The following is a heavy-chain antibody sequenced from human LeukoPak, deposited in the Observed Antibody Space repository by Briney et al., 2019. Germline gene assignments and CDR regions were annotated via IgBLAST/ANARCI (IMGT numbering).Heavy chain of an antibody. Sequence: GGSLRLSCSASGFTFSSYAMHWVRQAPGKGLEYVSAISSNGGSTNYADSVKDRFTISRDNSKHTLYLQMRSLRAEDTAVYYCAKAGSGSYYKSRSGMDVWGKGTTVIVSS. D-gene: IGHD3-10*01. CDR2: ISSNGGST. CDR3: AKAGSGSYYKSRSGMDV. J-gene: IGHJ6*04. V-gene: IGHV3-64D*06. CDR1: GFTFSSYA.